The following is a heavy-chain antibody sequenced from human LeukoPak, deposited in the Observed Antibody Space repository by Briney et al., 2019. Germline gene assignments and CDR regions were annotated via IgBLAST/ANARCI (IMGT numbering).Heavy chain of an antibody. CDR2: INPSGGST. V-gene: IGHV1-46*01. CDR3: AREDSSGWYVFDY. D-gene: IGHD6-19*01. J-gene: IGHJ4*02. CDR1: GYTFTSYY. Sequence: GASVKVSCKASGYTFTSYYMHWVRQAPGQGLEGRGIINPSGGSTSYAQKFQGRVTMTRDTSTSTVYMELSSLRSEDTAVYYCAREDSSGWYVFDYWGQGTLVTVSS.